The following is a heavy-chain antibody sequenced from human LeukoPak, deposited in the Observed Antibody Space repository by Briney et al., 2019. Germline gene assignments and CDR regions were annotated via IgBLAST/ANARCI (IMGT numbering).Heavy chain of an antibody. V-gene: IGHV3-21*01. CDR3: ARDREYSSSWYMGAFDI. J-gene: IGHJ3*02. CDR1: GFTFSSYS. CDR2: ISSSSSYI. Sequence: GGSLRLSCAASGFTFSSYSMNWVRQAPGKGLEWVSSISSSSSYIYYADSVKGRFTISRDNAKNSLYLQMNSLRAEDTAVYYCARDREYSSSWYMGAFDIWGQGTMVTVSS. D-gene: IGHD6-13*01.